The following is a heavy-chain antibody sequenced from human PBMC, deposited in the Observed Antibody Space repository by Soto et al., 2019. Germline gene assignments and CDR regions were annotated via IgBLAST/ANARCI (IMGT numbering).Heavy chain of an antibody. CDR1: GYTFTSYD. V-gene: IGHV1-8*01. J-gene: IGHJ4*02. CDR3: AREHSNSWRFDY. D-gene: IGHD6-13*01. Sequence: QVQLVQSGAEVKKPGASVKVSCKASGYTFTSYDSNWVRQATGQGLEWMGWMNPNSGNTGYAQKFQGRVTLTRNTSISTAYMQLSSLRSEDTAVYYCAREHSNSWRFDYWGQGTLVTVSS. CDR2: MNPNSGNT.